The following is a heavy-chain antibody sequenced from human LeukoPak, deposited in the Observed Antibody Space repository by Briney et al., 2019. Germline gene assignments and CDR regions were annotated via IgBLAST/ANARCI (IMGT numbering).Heavy chain of an antibody. Sequence: GGSLRLSCAASGFTFTKYWMSWIRQPPGKGLEWVGRIKSKTDGGTTDYAAPVKGRFTISRDDSKNTLYLQMNSLKTEDTAVYYCTTDSMIVVVIGNYMDVWGKGTTVTVSS. V-gene: IGHV3-15*01. CDR2: IKSKTDGGTT. CDR1: GFTFTKYW. CDR3: TTDSMIVVVIGNYMDV. D-gene: IGHD3-22*01. J-gene: IGHJ6*03.